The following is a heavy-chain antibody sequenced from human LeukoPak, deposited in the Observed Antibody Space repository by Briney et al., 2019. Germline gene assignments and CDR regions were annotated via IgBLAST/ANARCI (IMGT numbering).Heavy chain of an antibody. V-gene: IGHV1-46*01. CDR3: ARGAPEDSSGYPPGY. CDR1: GYTFTSYY. CDR2: IDPSGGST. J-gene: IGHJ4*02. D-gene: IGHD3-22*01. Sequence: ASVKVSCKASGYTFTSYYMHWVRQAPGQGLEWMGIIDPSGGSTSYAQKFQGRVTMTRDTSTSTVYMELSSLRSEDTAVYYCARGAPEDSSGYPPGYWGQGTLVTVSS.